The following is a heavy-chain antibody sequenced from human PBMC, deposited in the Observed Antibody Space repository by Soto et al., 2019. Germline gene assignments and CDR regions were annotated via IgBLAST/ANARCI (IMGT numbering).Heavy chain of an antibody. V-gene: IGHV1-18*01. CDR3: ARNTEERAGTNYYYYGMDV. Sequence: QVQLVQSGAEVKKPGASVKVSCKASGYTFTSYGISWVRQAPGQGLEWMGWISAYNGNTNSEQKLKGKATMTTDTTTSTAYMELRSLRSDDTAVYYCARNTEERAGTNYYYYGMDVWGQGTTVTVSS. D-gene: IGHD3-10*01. CDR1: GYTFTSYG. CDR2: ISAYNGNT. J-gene: IGHJ6*02.